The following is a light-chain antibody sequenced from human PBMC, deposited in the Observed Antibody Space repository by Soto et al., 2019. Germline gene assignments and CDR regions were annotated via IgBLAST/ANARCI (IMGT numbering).Light chain of an antibody. J-gene: IGKJ3*01. CDR2: AAS. Sequence: DIPMTQSPSSLSASVGDRVTITCRASQGISNYLAWFQQKPGKAPKSMIYAASSLQSGVRSKFSGSVTGTDFTHTNSSLQPEDFPADNWHQYNSYPFTFGPETKVENK. V-gene: IGKV1-16*02. CDR3: HQYNSYPFT. CDR1: QGISNY.